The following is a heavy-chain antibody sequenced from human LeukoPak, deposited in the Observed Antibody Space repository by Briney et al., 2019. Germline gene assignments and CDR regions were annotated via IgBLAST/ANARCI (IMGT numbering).Heavy chain of an antibody. CDR2: ISHSGST. CDR1: GGSISSSSYY. Sequence: SETLSLTCTVSGGSISSSSYYWGWIRQPPGKGLEWIGYISHSGSTNYNPSLKSRVTISLDTSKNQFSLKLSSVTAADTAVYFCARSPSGYRFDYWGQGTLVTVSS. J-gene: IGHJ4*02. V-gene: IGHV4-61*05. CDR3: ARSPSGYRFDY. D-gene: IGHD3-22*01.